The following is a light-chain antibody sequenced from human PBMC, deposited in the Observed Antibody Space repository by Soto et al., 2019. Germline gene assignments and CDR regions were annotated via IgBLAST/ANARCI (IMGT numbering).Light chain of an antibody. V-gene: IGKV1-27*01. Sequence: VGYSVTTTCRASQGISNYLAWYQQKPGKVPKLLIYAASTLQSGVPSRFSGSGSGTDFTLTISSLQPEDVATYYCQKYNSAPLTFGGGTKVHIK. CDR3: QKYNSAPLT. CDR2: AAS. J-gene: IGKJ4*01. CDR1: QGISNY.